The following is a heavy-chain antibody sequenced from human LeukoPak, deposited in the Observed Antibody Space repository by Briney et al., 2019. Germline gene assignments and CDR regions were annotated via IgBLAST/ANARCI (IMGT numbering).Heavy chain of an antibody. CDR1: GFTFSDYY. CDR2: ISSSGSTI. Sequence: GGSLRLSCAASGFTFSDYYMSWIRQAPGKGLEWVSYISSSGSTIYYADSVKGRFTISRDNSKNTLYLQMNSLRAEDTAVYYCCSSTSFAYGMDVWGQGTTVTVSS. CDR3: CSSTSFAYGMDV. D-gene: IGHD2-2*01. J-gene: IGHJ6*02. V-gene: IGHV3-11*04.